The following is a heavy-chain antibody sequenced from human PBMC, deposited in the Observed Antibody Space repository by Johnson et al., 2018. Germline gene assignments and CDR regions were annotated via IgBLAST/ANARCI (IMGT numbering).Heavy chain of an antibody. Sequence: QVQLVESGGGVVQPGRSLRLACAASGFTFNNYALHWVRQAPGKGLEWVAVISYDGKSKYYGYSVKGRFIISRYNSKNTLYLQMSSLRPEDTAVYYCARDTEPCGIIMHDAFDIWGQGTMVTVSS. CDR2: ISYDGKSK. V-gene: IGHV3-30*14. J-gene: IGHJ3*02. D-gene: IGHD1-14*01. CDR1: GFTFNNYA. CDR3: ARDTEPCGIIMHDAFDI.